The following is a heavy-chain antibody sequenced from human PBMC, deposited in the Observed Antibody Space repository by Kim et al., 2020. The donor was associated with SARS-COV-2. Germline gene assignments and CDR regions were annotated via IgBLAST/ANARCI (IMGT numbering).Heavy chain of an antibody. CDR1: GFPCSNDW. Sequence: GGYLRLSCTASGFPCSNDWMHWVRQGPGKGLEWVSRISSDGTSATYADSVKGRFTIARDNAKNTLFLEMNRLRAEDTAVYYCTVDTAFVYGLDVWGQGTTIT. CDR3: TVDTAFVYGLDV. J-gene: IGHJ6*02. V-gene: IGHV3-74*03. D-gene: IGHD5-18*01. CDR2: ISSDGTSA.